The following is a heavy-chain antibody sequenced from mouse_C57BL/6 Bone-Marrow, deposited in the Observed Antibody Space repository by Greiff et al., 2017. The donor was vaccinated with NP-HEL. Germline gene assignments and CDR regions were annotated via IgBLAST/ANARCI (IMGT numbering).Heavy chain of an antibody. D-gene: IGHD1-1*01. CDR2: IDPANGNT. V-gene: IGHV14-3*01. CDR3: ARGYYGSSYVWFAY. J-gene: IGHJ3*01. Sequence: VHVKQSVAELVRPGASVKLSCTASGFNIKNTYMHWVKQRPEQGLEWIGRIDPANGNTKYAPKFQGKATITADTSSNTAYLQLSSLTSEDTAIYYCARGYYGSSYVWFAYWGQGTLVTVSA. CDR1: GFNIKNTY.